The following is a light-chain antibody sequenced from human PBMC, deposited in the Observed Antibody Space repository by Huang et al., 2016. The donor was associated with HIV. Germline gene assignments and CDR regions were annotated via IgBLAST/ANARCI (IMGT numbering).Light chain of an antibody. CDR3: QKYKTSPRT. J-gene: IGKJ1*01. CDR2: GSS. Sequence: MSQSSSTRSVSPGGSATLSCRASQSVFKNLAWYQQKPGQGPKHLIYGSSTRAAGIPARFSGSGSGTDLTLTISSLQSEDFAVYYCQKYKTSPRTFGQGTKVE. V-gene: IGKV3-15*01. CDR1: QSVFKN.